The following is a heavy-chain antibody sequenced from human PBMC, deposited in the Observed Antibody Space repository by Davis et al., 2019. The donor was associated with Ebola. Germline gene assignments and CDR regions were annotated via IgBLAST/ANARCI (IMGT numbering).Heavy chain of an antibody. CDR3: ARARGVIITLLGGMDV. J-gene: IGHJ6*02. CDR2: ISYDGSNK. CDR1: GFTLSSYG. Sequence: GESPKIPCAASGFTLSSYGMHWVRQAPGKGLEWVAVISYDGSNKYYADSVKGRFTIPRDNSKNTLYLQMNSLGAEDTAVYYCARARGVIITLLGGMDVWGQGTTVTVSS. V-gene: IGHV3-30*03. D-gene: IGHD3-10*01.